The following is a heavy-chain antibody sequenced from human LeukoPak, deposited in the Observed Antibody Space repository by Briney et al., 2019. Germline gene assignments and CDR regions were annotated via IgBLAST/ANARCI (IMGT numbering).Heavy chain of an antibody. CDR3: ATDKYPFSAFDI. J-gene: IGHJ3*02. V-gene: IGHV1-18*01. D-gene: IGHD2-2*02. Sequence: ASVKVSCKASGYTFTSYGISWVRQAPGQGLEWMGWISAYNGNTNYAQKLQGRVTMTTDTSTSTAYMELSSLRSEDTAVYYCATDKYPFSAFDIWGQGTMVTVSS. CDR2: ISAYNGNT. CDR1: GYTFTSYG.